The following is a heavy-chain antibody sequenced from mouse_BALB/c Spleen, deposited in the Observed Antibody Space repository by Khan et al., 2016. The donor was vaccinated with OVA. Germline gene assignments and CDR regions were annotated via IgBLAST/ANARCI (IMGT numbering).Heavy chain of an antibody. CDR2: IDPFSGGT. J-gene: IGHJ3*01. D-gene: IGHD2-13*01. V-gene: IGHV1S135*01. CDR1: GYSFTTYY. CDR3: TRHGDVAWFTY. Sequence: VQLQQSGPELMKPGASVRISCKASGYSFTTYYIHWLMQSHGKSLEWIGYIDPFSGGTTYNQKFKGKATLTVDKSSSTAYTHLSNLTSEDSAVYYCTRHGDVAWFTYWGQGTLVTVSA.